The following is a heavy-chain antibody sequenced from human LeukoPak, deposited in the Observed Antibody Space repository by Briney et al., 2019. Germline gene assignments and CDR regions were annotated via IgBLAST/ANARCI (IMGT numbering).Heavy chain of an antibody. CDR2: IYYSGST. CDR3: AIHGVYNWNDYAFDV. V-gene: IGHV4-59*08. J-gene: IGHJ3*01. D-gene: IGHD1-1*01. Sequence: SETLSLTCTVSGGSISSYYWSWIRQPPGKGLEWIGYIYYSGSTNYNPSLKSRVTISADTSKNQFSLKLSSVTAADTAVYYCAIHGVYNWNDYAFDVWGQGTMVTVSS. CDR1: GGSISSYY.